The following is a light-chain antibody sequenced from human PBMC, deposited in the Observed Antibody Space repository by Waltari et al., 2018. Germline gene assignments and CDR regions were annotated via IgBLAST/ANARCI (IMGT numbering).Light chain of an antibody. V-gene: IGKV1-39*01. CDR1: QSISSY. CDR3: QQSYSFPRT. J-gene: IGKJ2*01. CDR2: AAS. Sequence: DIQMTQSPSSLPASVGDRVTITCRAGQSISSYLNLYQQKPGKAPKLLIYAASNLQSGVPSRFSGSGSGTEFTLTISSLQPEDFATYYCQQSYSFPRTFGQGTKLEIK.